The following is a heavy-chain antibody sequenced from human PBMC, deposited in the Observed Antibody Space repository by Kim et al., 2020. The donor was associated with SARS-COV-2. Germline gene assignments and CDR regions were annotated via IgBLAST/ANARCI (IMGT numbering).Heavy chain of an antibody. J-gene: IGHJ4*02. V-gene: IGHV4-59*01. CDR2: ISDSGTT. CDR3: ARGGGVYNPYYFDL. D-gene: IGHD3-10*01. CDR1: GVSISGTF. Sequence: SETLSLTCTVSGVSISGTFWHWIRQPPGKGLEWIGYISDSGTTNYNPSVKSRVTISGDTSKNQFSLKVLSVTTADTAIYYCARGGGVYNPYYFDLWGQGTLVAVSP.